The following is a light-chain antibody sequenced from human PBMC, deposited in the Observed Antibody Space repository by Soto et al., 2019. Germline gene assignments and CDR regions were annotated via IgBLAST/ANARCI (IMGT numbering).Light chain of an antibody. CDR1: QSISRW. CDR2: DAS. CDR3: QEYNSFST. Sequence: DIQMTQSPSTRSSSVGDRVTITCRAIQSISRWLALYQQKPGKAPKLLIYDASSLESGSPSRFSGSGSGTEFTLTISRLQPDHSATYYCQEYNSFSTCGHGTTGDLK. J-gene: IGKJ1*01. V-gene: IGKV1-5*01.